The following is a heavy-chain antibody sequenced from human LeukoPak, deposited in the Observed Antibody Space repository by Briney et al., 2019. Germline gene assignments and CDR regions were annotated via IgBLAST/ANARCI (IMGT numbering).Heavy chain of an antibody. V-gene: IGHV3-11*06. D-gene: IGHD5-18*01. J-gene: IGHJ6*02. CDR3: ARDNWIQLWLRAGMDV. CDR2: ISSSDTYT. Sequence: GGSLRLSCAASGFPFRDYYMSWVRQAPGKGLEWLSYISSSDTYTYYADSVKGRFTISRDNAKNSLYLQMNSLRAEDTAVYYCARDNWIQLWLRAGMDVWGQGTTVTVSS. CDR1: GFPFRDYY.